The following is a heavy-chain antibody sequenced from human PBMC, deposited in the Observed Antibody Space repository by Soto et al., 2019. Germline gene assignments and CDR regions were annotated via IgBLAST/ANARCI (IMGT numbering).Heavy chain of an antibody. CDR2: IIPIFGTA. V-gene: IGHV1-69*01. J-gene: IGHJ6*02. D-gene: IGHD3-16*01. Sequence: QVQLVQSGAEVKKPGSSVKVSCKASGGTFSSYAISWVRQAPGQGLEWMGGIIPIFGTANYAQKFQGRVTITADESTSTAYMELSSLRSEDTAVYYCARDRGPPHPWGRDYYYYYGMDVWGQGTTVTVSS. CDR1: GGTFSSYA. CDR3: ARDRGPPHPWGRDYYYYYGMDV.